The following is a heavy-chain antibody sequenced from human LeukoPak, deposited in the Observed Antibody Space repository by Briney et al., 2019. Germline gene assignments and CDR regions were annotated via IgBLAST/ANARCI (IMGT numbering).Heavy chain of an antibody. Sequence: ASVTVSCKASGYTFTSYGISWVRQAPGQGLEWMGWISAYNGNTNYAQKLQGRVTMTTDTTTSTAYMELRSLRSDDTAVYYCARAPMTTVIRNWFDPWGQGTLVTVSS. CDR1: GYTFTSYG. D-gene: IGHD4-11*01. CDR3: ARAPMTTVIRNWFDP. CDR2: ISAYNGNT. J-gene: IGHJ5*02. V-gene: IGHV1-18*01.